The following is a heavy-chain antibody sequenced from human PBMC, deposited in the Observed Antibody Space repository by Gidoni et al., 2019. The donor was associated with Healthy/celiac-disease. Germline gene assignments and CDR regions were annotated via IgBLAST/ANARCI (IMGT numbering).Heavy chain of an antibody. CDR1: GFTFDEYA. J-gene: IGHJ4*02. CDR3: AKFSSGSFDY. Sequence: EVQLVESGGGLVQPGRSLGLSCAASGFTFDEYAMHWVRQAPGKGLEWVSGISWNSGSIGYADSVKGRFTISRDNAKNSLYLQMNSLRAEDTALYYCAKFSSGSFDYWGQGTLVTVSS. CDR2: ISWNSGSI. D-gene: IGHD3-3*01. V-gene: IGHV3-9*01.